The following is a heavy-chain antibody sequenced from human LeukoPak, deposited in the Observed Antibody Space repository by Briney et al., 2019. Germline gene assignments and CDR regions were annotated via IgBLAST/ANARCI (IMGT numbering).Heavy chain of an antibody. J-gene: IGHJ5*02. CDR1: GGSISSYY. CDR3: ARFDCGDYNRVGFDP. V-gene: IGHV4-59*01. Sequence: PSETLSLTCTVSGGSISSYYWSWIRQPPGKGLEWIGYIYYSGSTNYNPSLKSRVTISVDTSKNQFSLKLSSVTAADTAVYYCARFDCGDYNRVGFDPWGQGTLDTVSS. CDR2: IYYSGST. D-gene: IGHD4-17*01.